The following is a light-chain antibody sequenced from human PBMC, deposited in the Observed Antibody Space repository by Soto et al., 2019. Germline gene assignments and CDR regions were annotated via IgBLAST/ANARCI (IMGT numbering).Light chain of an antibody. CDR1: SSDVGGYNY. J-gene: IGLJ3*02. CDR2: EVT. CDR3: SSYAGSNNLV. Sequence: QSALTQPPSASGSPGQSVTISCTGTSSDVGGYNYVSWYQQHPGKAPKLLIYEVTKQPSGVPDRFSGSKSGNTASLTVSGLQAEDEADYYCSSYAGSNNLVFRGGTKLTVL. V-gene: IGLV2-8*01.